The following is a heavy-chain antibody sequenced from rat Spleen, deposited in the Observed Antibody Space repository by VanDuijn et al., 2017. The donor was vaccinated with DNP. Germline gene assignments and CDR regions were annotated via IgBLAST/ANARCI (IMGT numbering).Heavy chain of an antibody. Sequence: EVQLVESGGDLVQPGRSLKLSCVASGFTFNNYWMTWIRQVPGKGLEWVASITSSGGSTYYPDSVKGRFTISRDNAKNTLYLQMNRRGFEETATYYCERGGGDAWGQGTSVTVSS. CDR1: GFTFNNYW. CDR3: ERGGGDA. CDR2: ITSSGGST. V-gene: IGHV5-31*01. J-gene: IGHJ4*01.